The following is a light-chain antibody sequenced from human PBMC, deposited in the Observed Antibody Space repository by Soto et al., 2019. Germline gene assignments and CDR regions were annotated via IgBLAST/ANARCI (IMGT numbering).Light chain of an antibody. V-gene: IGLV1-40*01. CDR2: ENN. CDR1: SSNIGAGYE. Sequence: QSVLTQPPSVSEAPGQRVTISCTGSSSNIGAGYEAHWYQQVPGTAPELLIYENNNRPSGVPDRFSGSKSGTSASLAITGLQAEDEAEYYCQSYDSSLSGYVFGTGTKLNVL. J-gene: IGLJ1*01. CDR3: QSYDSSLSGYV.